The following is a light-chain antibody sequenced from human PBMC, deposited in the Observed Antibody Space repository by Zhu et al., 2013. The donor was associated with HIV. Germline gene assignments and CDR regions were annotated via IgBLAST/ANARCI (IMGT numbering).Light chain of an antibody. Sequence: QSALTQPASLSGSPGQSITISCTGTTSDVGGYNFVSWHQQHPGKAPKLIIYEVSSRPSGISNRFSGSKSGNTASLTISGLQAEDEAAYYCTSYTTTTSEIVFGGGTKLTVL. J-gene: IGLJ2*01. CDR1: TSDVGGYNF. CDR2: EVS. CDR3: TSYTTTTSEIV. V-gene: IGLV2-14*01.